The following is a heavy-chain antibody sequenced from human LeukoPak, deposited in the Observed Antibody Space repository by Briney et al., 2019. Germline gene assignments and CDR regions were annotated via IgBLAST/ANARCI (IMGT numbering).Heavy chain of an antibody. D-gene: IGHD3-16*02. CDR1: GYTFTGYY. J-gene: IGHJ6*02. Sequence: ASVKVSCKASGYTFTGYYMHWVRQAPGQGLEWMGRINPNSGGTNYAQKFQGRVTMTRDTSISTAYMELSRLRSDDTAVYYCARVEVSAPPNYYYYGMDVWGQGTTVTVSS. CDR3: ARVEVSAPPNYYYYGMDV. CDR2: INPNSGGT. V-gene: IGHV1-2*06.